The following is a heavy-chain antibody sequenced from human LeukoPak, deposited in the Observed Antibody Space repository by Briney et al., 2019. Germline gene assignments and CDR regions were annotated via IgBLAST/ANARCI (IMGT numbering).Heavy chain of an antibody. Sequence: GASVKVSCKASGGTFSSYAISWVRQAPGQGLEWMGEIIPIFGTANYAQKFQGRVTITTDESTSTAYMELSSLRSEDTAVYYCARDLGYCSSTSCYGGWFNPWGQGTLVTVSS. CDR3: ARDLGYCSSTSCYGGWFNP. V-gene: IGHV1-69*05. CDR1: GGTFSSYA. CDR2: IIPIFGTA. D-gene: IGHD2-2*01. J-gene: IGHJ5*02.